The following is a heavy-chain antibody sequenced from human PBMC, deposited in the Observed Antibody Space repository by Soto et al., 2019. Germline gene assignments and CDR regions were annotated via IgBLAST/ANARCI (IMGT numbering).Heavy chain of an antibody. D-gene: IGHD2-15*01. CDR1: GGSISSSSYY. Sequence: QLQLQESGPGLVKPSETLSLTCTVSGGSISSSSYYWGWIRQPPGKGLEWIGSIYYSGSTYYNPSLKSRVTISVDTSKNQFSLKLSSVTAADTAVYYCARHANAAAFDYWGQGTLVTVSS. J-gene: IGHJ4*02. CDR3: ARHANAAAFDY. CDR2: IYYSGST. V-gene: IGHV4-39*01.